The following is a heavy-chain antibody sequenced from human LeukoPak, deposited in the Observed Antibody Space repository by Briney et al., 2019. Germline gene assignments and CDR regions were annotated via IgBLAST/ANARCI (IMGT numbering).Heavy chain of an antibody. J-gene: IGHJ6*03. V-gene: IGHV4-39*01. CDR2: IYYSGST. CDR1: GGSISSYY. Sequence: SETLSLTCTVSGGSISSYYWGWIRQPPGKGLEWIGSIYYSGSTYHNPSLKSRVTISVDTSKNQFSLKLTPVTAADTAVYYCARLMTTVVAGPYYYYYYMDVWGKGTTVTVSS. D-gene: IGHD4-23*01. CDR3: ARLMTTVVAGPYYYYYYMDV.